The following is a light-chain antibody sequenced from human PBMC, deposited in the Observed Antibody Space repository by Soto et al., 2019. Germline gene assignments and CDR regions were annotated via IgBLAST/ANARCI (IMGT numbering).Light chain of an antibody. CDR1: QSLLDSDDGNTY. CDR3: MQRIEFPLT. CDR2: TVS. J-gene: IGKJ4*01. Sequence: DIVMTQTPLSLPVTPGEPASISCGSSQSLLDSDDGNTYLDWYLQKPGQSPQLLIYTVSYRASGVPDRFSGSGSGTDFTLKIIRVEAEDVRVYYCMQRIEFPLTFGGGTKVEIK. V-gene: IGKV2-40*01.